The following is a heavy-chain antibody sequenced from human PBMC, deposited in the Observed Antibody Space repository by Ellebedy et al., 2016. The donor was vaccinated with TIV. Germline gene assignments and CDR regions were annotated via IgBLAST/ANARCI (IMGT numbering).Heavy chain of an antibody. CDR2: IYSGGST. CDR1: GFTVGNNF. CDR3: ATSMARVY. V-gene: IGHV3-53*01. J-gene: IGHJ4*02. D-gene: IGHD2/OR15-2a*01. Sequence: GESLKISCAASGFTVGNNFMSWVRQAPGKGLEWVSLIYSGGSTDYADSVKGRFTISRDNAKNSLYLQMNSLRVDDTAVYYCATSMARVYWGQGTLVTVSS.